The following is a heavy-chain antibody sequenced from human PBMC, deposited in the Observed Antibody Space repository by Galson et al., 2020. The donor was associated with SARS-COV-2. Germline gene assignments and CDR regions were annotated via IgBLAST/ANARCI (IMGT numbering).Heavy chain of an antibody. V-gene: IGHV1-2*02. J-gene: IGHJ4*02. D-gene: IGHD2-8*01. Sequence: ASVKVSCKASGYTFTGYYMHWVRQAPGQGLEWMGWINPNSGGTNYAQKFQGRVTMTRDTSISTAYMELSRLRSDDTAVYYCARDAVVGGEWSFDYWGQGTLVTVSS. CDR2: INPNSGGT. CDR3: ARDAVVGGEWSFDY. CDR1: GYTFTGYY.